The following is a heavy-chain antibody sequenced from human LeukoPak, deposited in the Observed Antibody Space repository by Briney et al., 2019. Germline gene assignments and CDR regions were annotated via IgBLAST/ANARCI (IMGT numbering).Heavy chain of an antibody. CDR2: IYYSGST. J-gene: IGHJ6*02. V-gene: IGHV4-59*01. D-gene: IGHD4-23*01. CDR1: GGPISSYY. CDR3: ARPAFGGGNSYYYGMDV. Sequence: SETQSLTCTVSGGPISSYYWSWIRQPPGKGLEWIGYIYYSGSTNYNPSLKSRVTISVDTSKNQFSLKLSSVTAADTAVYYCARPAFGGGNSYYYGMDVWGQGTTVTVSS.